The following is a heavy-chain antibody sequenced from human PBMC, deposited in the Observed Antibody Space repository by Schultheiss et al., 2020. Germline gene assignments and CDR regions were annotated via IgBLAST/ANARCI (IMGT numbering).Heavy chain of an antibody. CDR3: ARSGSSSWSPSVVQH. V-gene: IGHV3-30*03. CDR1: GFTFSDYY. CDR2: ILYDGNNK. J-gene: IGHJ1*01. Sequence: GGSLRLSCAASGFTFSDYYMSWIRQAPGKGLEWVALILYDGNNKYYADSVKGRFTISRDNSKNTLYLQMNSLRAEDTAVYFCARSGSSSWSPSVVQHWGQGTLVTFSS. D-gene: IGHD6-13*01.